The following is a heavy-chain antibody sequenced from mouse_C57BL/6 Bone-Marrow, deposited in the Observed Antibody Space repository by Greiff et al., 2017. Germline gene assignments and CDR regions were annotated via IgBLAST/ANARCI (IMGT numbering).Heavy chain of an antibody. J-gene: IGHJ2*01. D-gene: IGHD5-5*01. CDR1: GYSITSGYY. Sequence: EVQLQQSGPGLVKPSQSLSLTCSVTGYSITSGYYWNWIRQFPGNKLEWMGYISYDGSNNYNPSLKNRISITRDTSKNQFFLKLNSVTTEDTATYYCARDRNYLFPFDYWGQGTTLTVSS. CDR2: ISYDGSN. CDR3: ARDRNYLFPFDY. V-gene: IGHV3-6*01.